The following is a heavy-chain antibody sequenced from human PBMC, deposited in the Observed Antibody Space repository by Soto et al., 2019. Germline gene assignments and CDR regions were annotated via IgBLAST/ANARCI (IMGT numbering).Heavy chain of an antibody. CDR1: GYTFTGYY. V-gene: IGHV1-2*02. D-gene: IGHD6-13*01. CDR2: INPNRGGT. Sequence: QVQLVQSGAEVKKPGASVKVSCKASGYTFTGYYMHWVRQAPGQGLEWMGWINPNRGGTNYAQKFQGRVTMTRDTSISTAYMELSRLRSDDTAVYYCARDTGTIAAAGTFDYWGQGTLVTVSS. CDR3: ARDTGTIAAAGTFDY. J-gene: IGHJ4*02.